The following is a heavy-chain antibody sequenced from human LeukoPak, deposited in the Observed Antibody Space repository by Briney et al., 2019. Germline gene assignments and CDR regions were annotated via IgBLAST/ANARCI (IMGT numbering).Heavy chain of an antibody. CDR2: ISGSGGST. CDR3: AKENPYSSGWYNAFDI. D-gene: IGHD6-19*01. V-gene: IGHV3-23*01. CDR1: GFTFSSYA. Sequence: GGSLGLSCAASGFTFSSYAMSWVRQAPGKGLEWVSAISGSGGSTYYADSVKGRFTISRDNAKNSLYLQMNSLRAEDTAVYYCAKENPYSSGWYNAFDIWGQGTMVTVSS. J-gene: IGHJ3*02.